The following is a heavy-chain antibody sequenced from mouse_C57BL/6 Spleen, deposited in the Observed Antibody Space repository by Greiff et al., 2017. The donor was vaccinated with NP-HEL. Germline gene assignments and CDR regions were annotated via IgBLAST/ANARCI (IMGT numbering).Heavy chain of an antibody. CDR2: IYPGDGDT. J-gene: IGHJ1*03. V-gene: IGHV1-80*01. CDR1: GYAFSSYW. D-gene: IGHD1-1*01. CDR3: ARSLITTVYFDV. Sequence: QVQLQQSGAELVKPGASVKISCKASGYAFSSYWKNWVKQRPGKGLEWIGQIYPGDGDTNYNGKFKGKATLTADKSSSTAYMQLSSLTSEDSAVYFCARSLITTVYFDVWGTGTTVTVSS.